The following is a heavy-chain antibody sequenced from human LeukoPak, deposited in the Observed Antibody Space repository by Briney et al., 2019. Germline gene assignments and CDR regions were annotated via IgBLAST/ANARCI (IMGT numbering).Heavy chain of an antibody. D-gene: IGHD6-6*01. V-gene: IGHV4-39*07. CDR3: ARNYYGIAARPLDY. J-gene: IGHJ4*02. Sequence: SETLSLTCTVSGGSISSSSYYWGWIRQPPGKGLEWIGSIYYSGSTYYNPSLKSRVTISVDTSMNQFSLKLRSVTAADTAVYCCARNYYGIAARPLDYWGQGTLVTVSS. CDR1: GGSISSSSYY. CDR2: IYYSGST.